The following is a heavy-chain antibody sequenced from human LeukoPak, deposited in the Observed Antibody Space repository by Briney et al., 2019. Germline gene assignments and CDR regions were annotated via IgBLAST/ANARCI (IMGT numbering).Heavy chain of an antibody. D-gene: IGHD5-18*01. CDR2: INPSGGST. CDR3: ARVYSYGEIWFDP. Sequence: GASVKDSFKASGYTFTSYHMHWVRQAPRQGLEWMGIINPSGGSTSYAQKFQGRITMTRDTSTSTVYMELSSLRSEDTAVYYCARVYSYGEIWFDPWGHGTLVTVSS. CDR1: GYTFTSYH. V-gene: IGHV1-46*01. J-gene: IGHJ5*02.